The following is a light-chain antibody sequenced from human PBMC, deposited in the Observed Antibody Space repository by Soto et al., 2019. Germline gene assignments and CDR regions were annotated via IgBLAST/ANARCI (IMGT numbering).Light chain of an antibody. CDR1: QSISSY. CDR2: AAS. J-gene: IGKJ5*01. Sequence: DIQMTQSPSSLSAFVGDRVTITCRASQSISSYLNWYQQRPGKAPKLLIYAASSLQSGVPSRFSGSGSGTDFTLTISSLQPEDFATYYCQQSYSTPPDFGQGTRLEIK. V-gene: IGKV1-39*01. CDR3: QQSYSTPPD.